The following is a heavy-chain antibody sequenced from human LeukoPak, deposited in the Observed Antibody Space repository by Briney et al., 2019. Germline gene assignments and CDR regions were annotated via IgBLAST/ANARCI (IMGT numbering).Heavy chain of an antibody. Sequence: GGSLRLSCAASGFTFSAFSMNWVRQAPGKGLEWVSAISSSSSDIYYTDSVKGRFTISRDNANNFLYLQVSSLRAEDTAVYYPMVRGADSDYWGQGTLVTVSS. CDR2: ISSSSSDI. J-gene: IGHJ4*02. CDR1: GFTFSAFS. CDR3: MVRGADSDY. D-gene: IGHD3-10*01. V-gene: IGHV3-21*01.